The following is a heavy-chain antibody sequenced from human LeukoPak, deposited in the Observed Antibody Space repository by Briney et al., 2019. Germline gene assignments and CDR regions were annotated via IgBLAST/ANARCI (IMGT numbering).Heavy chain of an antibody. CDR3: SGGAAPGSFDY. D-gene: IGHD1-1*01. CDR2: IKYDGSED. V-gene: IGHV3-7*01. CDR1: GFTFSRYW. J-gene: IGHJ4*02. Sequence: PGGSLRLSCAASGFTFSRYWMSWMRQAQGKGLEWVANIKYDGSEDYYVDSVKGRFTISRDNAKNTLYLQLNSLRVEDTAVYCKSGGAAPGSFDYWGQGTLVTVSP.